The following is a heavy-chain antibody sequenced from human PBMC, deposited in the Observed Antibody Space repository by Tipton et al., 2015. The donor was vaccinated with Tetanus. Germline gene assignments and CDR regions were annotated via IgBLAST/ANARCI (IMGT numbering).Heavy chain of an antibody. Sequence: SLRLSCTASGFTFGDYAMSWVRQAPGKGLEWVGFIRSKAYGGTTEYAASVKGRFTISRDDSKSIAYLQMNSLKTEDTAVYYCTRGDHYEGYFGSLLYSYYGMDVWGQGTTVTVSS. CDR2: IRSKAYGGTT. J-gene: IGHJ6*02. V-gene: IGHV3-49*04. CDR3: TRGDHYEGYFGSLLYSYYGMDV. CDR1: GFTFGDYA. D-gene: IGHD3-22*01.